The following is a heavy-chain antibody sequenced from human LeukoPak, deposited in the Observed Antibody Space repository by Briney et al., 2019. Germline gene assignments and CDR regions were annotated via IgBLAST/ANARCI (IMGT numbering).Heavy chain of an antibody. CDR3: ARERRVVPAATDY. J-gene: IGHJ4*02. D-gene: IGHD2-2*01. V-gene: IGHV4-39*07. CDR1: GGSISSSSYY. CDR2: IYYSGST. Sequence: SETLSLTCTVSGGSISSSSYYWGWIRQPPGKGLEWIGSIYYSGSTYYNPSLKSRVTISVDTSKNQFSLKLSSVTAADTAVYYCARERRVVPAATDYWGQGTLVTVSS.